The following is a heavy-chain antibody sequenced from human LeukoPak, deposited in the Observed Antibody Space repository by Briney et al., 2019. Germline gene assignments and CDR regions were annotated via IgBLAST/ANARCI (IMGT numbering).Heavy chain of an antibody. D-gene: IGHD6-19*01. CDR3: ARHGYSSAWYVGGLDY. CDR2: IHYSGST. J-gene: IGHJ4*02. Sequence: SETLSLTCTVSGGSISSYYWSWIRQPPGKGLEWIGYIHYSGSTNYSPSLKSRVTISVDTSKNQISLKLSSVTAADTAVYYCARHGYSSAWYVGGLDYWGQGTLVAVSS. CDR1: GGSISSYY. V-gene: IGHV4-59*08.